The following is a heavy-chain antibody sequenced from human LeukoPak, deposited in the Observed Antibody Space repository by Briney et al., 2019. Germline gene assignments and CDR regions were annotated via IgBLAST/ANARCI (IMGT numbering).Heavy chain of an antibody. D-gene: IGHD6-13*01. CDR2: ISSSSSYI. V-gene: IGHV3-21*01. J-gene: IGHJ3*02. CDR3: AKRLAAADTSSAFDI. CDR1: GFTFSSYS. Sequence: GGSLRLSCAASGFTFSSYSMNWVRQAPGKGLEWVSSISSSSSYIYYADSVKGRFTISRDNAKNSLYLQMNSLRAEDTAVYYCAKRLAAADTSSAFDIWGQGTMVTVSS.